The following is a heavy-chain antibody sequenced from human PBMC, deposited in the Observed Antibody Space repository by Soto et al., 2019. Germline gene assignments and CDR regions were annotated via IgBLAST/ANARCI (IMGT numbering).Heavy chain of an antibody. CDR3: ARESDDTSGYYHFDY. CDR1: GYTFTSYG. V-gene: IGHV1-18*04. Sequence: KVSCKASGYTFTSYGISWVRQAPGQGLEWMGWISAYNGNTNYVQKLQGRVTMTTDTSTSTAYMELRSLRSDDTAVYYCARESDDTSGYYHFDYWGQGTLVTVSS. J-gene: IGHJ4*02. D-gene: IGHD3-22*01. CDR2: ISAYNGNT.